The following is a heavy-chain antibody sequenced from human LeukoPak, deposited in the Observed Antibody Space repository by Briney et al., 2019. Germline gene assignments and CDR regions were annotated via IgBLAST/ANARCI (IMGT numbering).Heavy chain of an antibody. CDR3: AKDRAPYSSGWGPFDY. CDR2: ISGSGGST. V-gene: IGHV3-23*01. J-gene: IGHJ4*02. Sequence: GGSLRLSCAASGFTFSSYAMSWVRQAPGKGLEWVSAISGSGGSTSYADSVKGRFAISRDNSENTVYLQMSSLRAADTAVYYCAKDRAPYSSGWGPFDYWGQGTLVTVSS. CDR1: GFTFSSYA. D-gene: IGHD6-19*01.